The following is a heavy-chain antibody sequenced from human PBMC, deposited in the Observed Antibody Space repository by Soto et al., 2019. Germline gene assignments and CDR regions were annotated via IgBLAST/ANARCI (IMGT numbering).Heavy chain of an antibody. CDR1: GFTFSSYA. V-gene: IGHV3-30-3*01. Sequence: QVQLVESGGGVVQPGRSLRLSCAASGFTFSSYAMHWVRQAPGKGLEWVAVISYDGSNKYYADSVKGRFTISRDNSKNTLYLQMNSLRAEDTAVYYCARELNYCSSTSCYADYYYGMDVWGQGTTVTVSS. CDR3: ARELNYCSSTSCYADYYYGMDV. J-gene: IGHJ6*02. CDR2: ISYDGSNK. D-gene: IGHD2-2*01.